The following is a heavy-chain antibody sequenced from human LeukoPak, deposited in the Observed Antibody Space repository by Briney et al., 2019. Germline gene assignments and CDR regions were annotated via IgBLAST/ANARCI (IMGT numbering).Heavy chain of an antibody. V-gene: IGHV3-23*01. J-gene: IGHJ4*02. CDR1: GFSFSTYA. Sequence: GGSLRLSCAASGFSFSTYAMSWVRLAPGRGPEGVSAINSNGGTTYYADPVKGRFTISRDNSKNTVDLQMNSLRAEDTAVYYCAKECPYASGRTYYFDYWGQGTLVTVSS. D-gene: IGHD3-10*01. CDR2: INSNGGTT. CDR3: AKECPYASGRTYYFDY.